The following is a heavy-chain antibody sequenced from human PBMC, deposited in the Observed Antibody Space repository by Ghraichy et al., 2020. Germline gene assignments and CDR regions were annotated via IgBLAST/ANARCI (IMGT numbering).Heavy chain of an antibody. Sequence: GESLNISCAASGFTFSSYWMSWVRQTPGKGLAWVATIKQDGSEKFYVDSVKGRITISRDNAEKSLYLQMNSLRAEDTAVYYCARSLHIAVVPTEGGYFDYWGQGTLVTVSS. D-gene: IGHD2-2*01. CDR3: ARSLHIAVVPTEGGYFDY. CDR1: GFTFSSYW. CDR2: IKQDGSEK. J-gene: IGHJ4*02. V-gene: IGHV3-7*01.